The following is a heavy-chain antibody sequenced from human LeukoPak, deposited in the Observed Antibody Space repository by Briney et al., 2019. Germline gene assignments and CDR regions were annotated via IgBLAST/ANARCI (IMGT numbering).Heavy chain of an antibody. CDR1: GGSISPYY. CDR2: IYYSGTT. CDR3: ARDETHFYGSGSSNWFDP. Sequence: SETLSLTCTVSGGSISPYYWSWIRQPPGQGLEWIGYIYYSGTTIYNPSLKSRLTISLDTSKNQFSLNLSSVTAADTAVYYCARDETHFYGSGSSNWFDPWGQGILVTVSS. D-gene: IGHD3-10*01. V-gene: IGHV4-59*12. J-gene: IGHJ5*02.